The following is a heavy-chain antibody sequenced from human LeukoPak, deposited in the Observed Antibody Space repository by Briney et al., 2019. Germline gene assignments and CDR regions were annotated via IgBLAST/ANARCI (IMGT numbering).Heavy chain of an antibody. Sequence: ASVKVSCKASGYTFTSYGISWVRQAPGQGLEWMGIINPSGGTTNYAQKFQGRVTMTRDTSTSTVHMELSSLRSEDTAVYYCARAGGGDGYNYVYWGQGTLVTVSS. V-gene: IGHV1-46*01. CDR3: ARAGGGDGYNYVY. J-gene: IGHJ4*02. CDR2: INPSGGTT. CDR1: GYTFTSYG. D-gene: IGHD5-24*01.